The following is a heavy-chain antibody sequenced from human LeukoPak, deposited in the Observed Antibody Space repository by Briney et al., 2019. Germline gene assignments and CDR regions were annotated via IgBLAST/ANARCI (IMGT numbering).Heavy chain of an antibody. J-gene: IGHJ4*02. D-gene: IGHD3-22*01. CDR1: GGSISSSSSY. CDR2: IFYSGTT. CDR3: ARGGWNKFDY. V-gene: IGHV4-61*01. Sequence: PSETLSLTCTVSGGSISSSSSYWNWIRQPPGKGLEWIGFIFYSGTTNYNPSLKSRVTISVDTSKNQFSLKLSSVTAADTAVYYCARGGWNKFDYWGQGTLVTVSS.